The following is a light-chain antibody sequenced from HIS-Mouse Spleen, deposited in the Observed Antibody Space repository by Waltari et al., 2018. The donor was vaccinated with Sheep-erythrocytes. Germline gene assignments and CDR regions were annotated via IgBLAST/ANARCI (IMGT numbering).Light chain of an antibody. V-gene: IGLV2-23*01. CDR1: SSDVGIYNL. Sequence: QSALTQPASVSGSPGQSIPISCTGTSSDVGIYNLVSWYQQHPGKAPKLMIYEGSKRPSGVSNRFSGSKSGNTASLTISGLQAEDEADYYCCSYAGSSTPWVFGGGTKLTVL. CDR3: CSYAGSSTPWV. CDR2: EGS. J-gene: IGLJ3*02.